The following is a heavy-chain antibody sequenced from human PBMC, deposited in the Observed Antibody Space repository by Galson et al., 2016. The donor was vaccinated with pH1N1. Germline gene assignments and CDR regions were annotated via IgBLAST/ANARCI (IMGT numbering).Heavy chain of an antibody. V-gene: IGHV2-5*02. J-gene: IGHJ3*01. CDR3: AHREVMITNAFDF. CDR2: IYLDEDQ. Sequence: PALAKPPQTLTLTCTFSGFSISSSGMGVAWIRQPPGKALEWLVLIYLDEDQSYSPSLKSRLTITKDTYKNQVILTMTNMEPVETATYYCAHREVMITNAFDFWGPGTMVTVSS. CDR1: GFSISSSGMG. D-gene: IGHD3-16*01.